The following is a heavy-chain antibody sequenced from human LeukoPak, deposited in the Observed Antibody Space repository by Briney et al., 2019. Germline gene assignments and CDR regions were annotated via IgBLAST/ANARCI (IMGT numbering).Heavy chain of an antibody. CDR2: IYHSGST. V-gene: IGHV4-4*02. J-gene: IGHJ4*02. CDR1: GGSISSSNW. D-gene: IGHD1-26*01. Sequence: PSETLSLTCAVSGGSISSSNWWSWVRQPPGKGLEWIGEIYHSGSTNYNPSLKSRVTISVDKSKNQFSLRLSSVTAADTAVYYCARRSGQTWSYYEEGDYYFDYWGQGTLVPVSS. CDR3: ARRSGQTWSYYEEGDYYFDY.